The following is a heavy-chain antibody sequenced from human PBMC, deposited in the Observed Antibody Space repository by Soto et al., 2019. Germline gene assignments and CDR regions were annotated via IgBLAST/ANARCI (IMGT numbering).Heavy chain of an antibody. Sequence: QLQLQESGPGLVKPSETLSLTCTVSGGSISSSSYYWGWIRQPPGKGLEWIGSIYYSGSTYYNPSLKGRVTITGDTSKNQFSLKLSSVTAADTAVYYCARRTPAISISDHWGQGTLVTVSS. V-gene: IGHV4-39*01. CDR1: GGSISSSSYY. J-gene: IGHJ4*02. CDR2: IYYSGST. D-gene: IGHD2-15*01. CDR3: ARRTPAISISDH.